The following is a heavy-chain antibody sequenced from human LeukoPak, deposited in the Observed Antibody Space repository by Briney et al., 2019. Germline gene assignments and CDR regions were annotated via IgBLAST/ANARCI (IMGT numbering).Heavy chain of an antibody. V-gene: IGHV1-46*01. CDR1: GYTFTSYY. D-gene: IGHD6-13*01. CDR2: INPMGAST. J-gene: IGHJ5*02. CDR3: ARVAAAGFAYDKFDP. Sequence: ASVKVSCKASGYTFTSYYMHWLRQAPGQGLEWMGIINPMGASTNYAQKFQGRDNMTRDTSTTTVYMELGSLRSEDTAVYYCARVAAAGFAYDKFDPWGQGTLVTVSS.